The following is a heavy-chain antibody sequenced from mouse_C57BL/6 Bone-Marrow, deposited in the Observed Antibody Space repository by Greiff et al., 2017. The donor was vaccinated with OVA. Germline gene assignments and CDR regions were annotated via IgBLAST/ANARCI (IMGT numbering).Heavy chain of an antibody. Sequence: VQLQQSGAELVRPGASVKLSCTASGFNIKDDYMHWVKQRPEQGLEWIGWIDPENGDTEYASKFQGKATITADTSSNTAYLQLSSLTSEDTAVYYCTTWGYYDSSLYAMDYWGQGTSVTVSS. J-gene: IGHJ4*01. CDR1: GFNIKDDY. CDR2: IDPENGDT. CDR3: TTWGYYDSSLYAMDY. D-gene: IGHD1-1*01. V-gene: IGHV14-4*01.